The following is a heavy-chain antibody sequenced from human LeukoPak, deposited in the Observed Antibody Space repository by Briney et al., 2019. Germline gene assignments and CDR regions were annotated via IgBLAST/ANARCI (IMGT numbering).Heavy chain of an antibody. CDR3: ARGMALLWFGELLDYYYGMDV. CDR1: GGSISSSSYY. Sequence: PSETLSLTCTVSGGSISSSSYYWGWIRQPPGKGLEWIGSIYYSGSTYYNPSLKSRVTISVDTSKNQFSLKLSSVTAADTAVYYCARGMALLWFGELLDYYYGMDVWGQGTTVTVSS. V-gene: IGHV4-39*07. CDR2: IYYSGST. D-gene: IGHD3-10*01. J-gene: IGHJ6*02.